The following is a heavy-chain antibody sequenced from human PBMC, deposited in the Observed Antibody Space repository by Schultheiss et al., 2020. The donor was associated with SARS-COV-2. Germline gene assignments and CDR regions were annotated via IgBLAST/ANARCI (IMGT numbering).Heavy chain of an antibody. Sequence: SETLSLTCAVSGGSISSGGYSWSWIRQPAGKGLEWIGRIYTSGSTNYNPSLKSRVTMSVDTSKNQFSLKLSSVTAADTAVYYCARDLELVPRDSSSWHGYYYYYYMDVWGKGTTVTVSS. CDR2: IYTSGST. D-gene: IGHD6-13*01. J-gene: IGHJ6*03. V-gene: IGHV4-61*02. CDR1: GGSISSGGYS. CDR3: ARDLELVPRDSSSWHGYYYYYYMDV.